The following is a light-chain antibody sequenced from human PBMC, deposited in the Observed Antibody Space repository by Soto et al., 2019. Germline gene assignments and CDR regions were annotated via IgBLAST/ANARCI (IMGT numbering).Light chain of an antibody. V-gene: IGLV3-21*02. CDR3: QVWDRSSDHVV. Sequence: SYELTQPPSVSVAPGQTARISCGGNNIGIKSVHWYQQKPGQAPVVAVYDDSARPSGIPERFSGSNSGNTATLTISRVEAGDEADYYCQVWDRSSDHVVFGGGTKVTV. J-gene: IGLJ2*01. CDR2: DDS. CDR1: NIGIKS.